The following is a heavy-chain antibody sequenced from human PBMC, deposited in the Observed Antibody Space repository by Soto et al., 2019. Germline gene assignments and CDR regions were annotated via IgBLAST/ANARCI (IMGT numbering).Heavy chain of an antibody. V-gene: IGHV3-21*01. Sequence: EVQLVESGGGLVKPGGSLRLSCAASGFTFSSYSMNWVRQAPGKGLEWVSSISSSSSYIYYADSVKGRFTISRDNAKNSLYLQMNSLRAEDTAVYYCARRRTIFGVVISDYWCQGTLVTVSS. CDR3: ARRRTIFGVVISDY. CDR2: ISSSSSYI. D-gene: IGHD3-3*01. CDR1: GFTFSSYS. J-gene: IGHJ4*02.